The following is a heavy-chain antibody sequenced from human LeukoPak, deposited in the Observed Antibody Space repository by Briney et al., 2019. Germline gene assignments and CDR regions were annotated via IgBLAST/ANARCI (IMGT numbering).Heavy chain of an antibody. CDR3: AKVAKYYYGSETYYFFDY. CDR2: IKQDGSEK. CDR1: GFTFSNYG. J-gene: IGHJ4*02. V-gene: IGHV3-7*01. Sequence: GGSLRLSCAASGFTFSNYGMHWVRQAPGKGLEWVANIKQDGSEKYYVDSVKGRFTISRDNAKNSLYLQMNSLRVEDTAVYYCAKVAKYYYGSETYYFFDYWGQGTLVTASS. D-gene: IGHD3-10*01.